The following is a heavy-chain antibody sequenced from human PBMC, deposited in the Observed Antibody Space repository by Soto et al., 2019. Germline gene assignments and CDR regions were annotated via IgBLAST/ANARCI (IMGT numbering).Heavy chain of an antibody. D-gene: IGHD2-15*01. CDR2: IYYSGRT. CDR3: ARYCSGGSCYDWFDP. Sequence: SETLSLTCTVSCGSISSGNYYWNWIRQHPGKGLEWIGYIYYSGRTYYNPSLKSRVTLSVDTSKNQFSLKLSSVTAADTAVYYCARYCSGGSCYDWFDPWGQGTLVTVSS. V-gene: IGHV4-31*03. CDR1: CGSISSGNYY. J-gene: IGHJ5*02.